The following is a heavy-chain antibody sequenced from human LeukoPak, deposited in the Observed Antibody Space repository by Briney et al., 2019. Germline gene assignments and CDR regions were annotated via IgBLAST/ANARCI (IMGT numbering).Heavy chain of an antibody. Sequence: AASLKVSCKASGYTFTGYYMHWVRQAPGQGLEWMGWINPSSGDTNSAQKFQGRVTMTRDTSISTAYMELTRLRSDDTAVYYCASDTCSGGTCYSCYWGQGTLVTVSS. CDR3: ASDTCSGGTCYSCY. D-gene: IGHD2-15*01. V-gene: IGHV1-2*02. CDR2: INPSSGDT. CDR1: GYTFTGYY. J-gene: IGHJ4*02.